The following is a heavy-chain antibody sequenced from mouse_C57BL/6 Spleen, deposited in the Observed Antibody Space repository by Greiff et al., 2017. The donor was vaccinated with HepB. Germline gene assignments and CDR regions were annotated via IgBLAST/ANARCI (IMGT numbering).Heavy chain of an antibody. Sequence: QVQLKQPGAELVMPGASVKLSCKASGYTFTSYWMHWVKQRPGQGLEWIGEIDPSDSYTNYNQKFKGKSTLTVDKSSSTAYMQLSSLTSEDSAVYYCARGYGSSHYFDYWGQGTTLTVSS. CDR3: ARGYGSSHYFDY. D-gene: IGHD1-1*01. V-gene: IGHV1-69*01. J-gene: IGHJ2*01. CDR2: IDPSDSYT. CDR1: GYTFTSYW.